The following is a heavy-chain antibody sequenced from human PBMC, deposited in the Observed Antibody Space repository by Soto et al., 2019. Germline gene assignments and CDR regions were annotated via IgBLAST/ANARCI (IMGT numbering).Heavy chain of an antibody. V-gene: IGHV2-5*02. CDR2: IYWDDDK. J-gene: IGHJ4*02. CDR1: GFSLSTSGVG. D-gene: IGHD6-13*01. CDR3: ARTYSSSPNDY. Sequence: QITLKESGPTLVKPTQTLTLTCTFSGFSLSTSGVGVGWIRQPPGKALEWLALIYWDDDKRYRPSLKSRLTITKDTSKNQVVLPMTNMDPVDTATYYCARTYSSSPNDYWGQGTLVTVSS.